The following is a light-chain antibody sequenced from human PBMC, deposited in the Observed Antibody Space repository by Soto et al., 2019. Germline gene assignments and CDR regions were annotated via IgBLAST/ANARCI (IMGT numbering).Light chain of an antibody. V-gene: IGKV1-17*01. J-gene: IGKJ1*01. CDR3: QQHAAYPRD. CDR2: SAS. CDR1: QGIGND. Sequence: DVQMTQSPSTLSGSVGDRVTITCRASQGIGNDLGWFQQRPGKAPKRLISSASTLETGVPSRFSGTGSGTEFTLTISSLQPEDFATYYCQQHAAYPRDFGQGTKVDIK.